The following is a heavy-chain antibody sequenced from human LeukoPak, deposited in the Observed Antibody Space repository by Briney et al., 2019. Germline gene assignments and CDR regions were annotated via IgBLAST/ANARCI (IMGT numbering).Heavy chain of an antibody. CDR2: IKQDGSEK. J-gene: IGHJ6*02. CDR3: ARSGTAMVIYYYYGMDV. V-gene: IGHV3-7*01. Sequence: GRSLRLSCAASGFTFSSYWMSCVRQAPGKGREWVANIKQDGSEKYYVDSVKGRFTISRDNAKNSLYLQMNSLRAEDTAVYYCARSGTAMVIYYYYGMDVWGQGPTVTVSS. CDR1: GFTFSSYW. D-gene: IGHD5-18*01.